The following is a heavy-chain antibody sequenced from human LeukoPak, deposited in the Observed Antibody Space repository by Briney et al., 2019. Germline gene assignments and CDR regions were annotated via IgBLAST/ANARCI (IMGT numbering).Heavy chain of an antibody. CDR3: ARVTYYDFWSGYMDY. CDR1: GFTFSSYW. Sequence: GGSLRLSCAASGFTFSSYWMSWVRQAPGKGLEGVANIKQDGSEKYYVDSVKGRFTISRDNAKNSLYLQMNSLRAEDTAVYYCARVTYYDFWSGYMDYWGQGTLVTVSS. V-gene: IGHV3-7*01. J-gene: IGHJ4*02. D-gene: IGHD3-3*01. CDR2: IKQDGSEK.